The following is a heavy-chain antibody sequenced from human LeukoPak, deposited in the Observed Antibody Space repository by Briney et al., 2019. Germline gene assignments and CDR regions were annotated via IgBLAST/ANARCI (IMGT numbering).Heavy chain of an antibody. CDR3: ARGYYSGYFGH. D-gene: IGHD2-15*01. CDR1: GFTFSDYY. Sequence: GGSLRLSCVASGFTFSDYYMSWIRQAPGKGLEWVSYISGSGNTITYAESVKGRFTISRDNAKNSLYLQMNSLRVEDTAVYYCARGYYSGYFGHWGQGTLVTVSS. J-gene: IGHJ4*02. V-gene: IGHV3-11*04. CDR2: ISGSGNTI.